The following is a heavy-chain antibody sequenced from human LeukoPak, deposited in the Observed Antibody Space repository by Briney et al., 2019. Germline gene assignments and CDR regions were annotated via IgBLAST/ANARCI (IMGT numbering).Heavy chain of an antibody. CDR2: IYYSGST. V-gene: IGHV4-59*01. Sequence: PSETLSLTCTVSGGSISSYYWSWIRQPPGKGLEWIGYIYYSGSTNYNPSLKSRVTISVDTSRNQFSLKLSSVTAADTAVYYCARDIVGGWYPGYWGQGTLVTVSS. D-gene: IGHD6-19*01. J-gene: IGHJ4*02. CDR1: GGSISSYY. CDR3: ARDIVGGWYPGY.